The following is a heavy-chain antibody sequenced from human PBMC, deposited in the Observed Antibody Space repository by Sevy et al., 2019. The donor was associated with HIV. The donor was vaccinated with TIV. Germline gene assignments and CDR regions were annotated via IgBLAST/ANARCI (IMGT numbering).Heavy chain of an antibody. Sequence: GGSLRLSCAASGFTFSSYAMNWVRQAPGKGLEWVSGISGSGASTYYADSVKGRFTISRDNSKNTLYLQMNSLRAEDTALYYCAKEQGYSSGYYGMDVWGQRTTVTVSS. V-gene: IGHV3-23*01. CDR2: ISGSGAST. J-gene: IGHJ6*02. CDR1: GFTFSSYA. CDR3: AKEQGYSSGYYGMDV. D-gene: IGHD6-25*01.